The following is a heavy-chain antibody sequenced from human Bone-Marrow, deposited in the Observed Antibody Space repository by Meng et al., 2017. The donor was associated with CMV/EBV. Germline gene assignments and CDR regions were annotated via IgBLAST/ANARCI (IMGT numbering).Heavy chain of an antibody. CDR3: AKASSYDASGYFDW. CDR1: GFIFDDFA. D-gene: IGHD3-16*01. V-gene: IGHV3-9*03. CDR2: ISWNGGSI. J-gene: IGHJ4*02. Sequence: SLKISCVASGFIFDDFAMHWVRQAPGKGLEWVSSISWNGGSIGYADSVKGRFTVSRDNAKKSLYLQLNSLRAEDMALHYCAKASSYDASGYFDWWGQGTLVTVSS.